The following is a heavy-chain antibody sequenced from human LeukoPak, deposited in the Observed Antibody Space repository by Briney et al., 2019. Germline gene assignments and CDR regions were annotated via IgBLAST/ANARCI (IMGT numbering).Heavy chain of an antibody. CDR3: AKNTMVRGYYFDY. CDR1: GFSFNSYG. J-gene: IGHJ4*02. D-gene: IGHD3-10*01. CDR2: IVGGGYDT. Sequence: GGSLRLSCAASGFSFNSYGMSWVRQAPGKGLEWVSGIVGGGYDTYYADSVMGRFTISRDNSKNTLYLQMNSLRADDTAVYYCAKNTMVRGYYFDYWGQGTLVTVSS. V-gene: IGHV3-23*01.